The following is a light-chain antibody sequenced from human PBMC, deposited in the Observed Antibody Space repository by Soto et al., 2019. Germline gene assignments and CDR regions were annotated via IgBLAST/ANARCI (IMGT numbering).Light chain of an antibody. CDR2: GAS. CDR1: QSVSGN. J-gene: IGKJ2*01. CDR3: QQYNNWPPVT. Sequence: EIVMTQSPATLSVSPGERATLSCRASQSVSGNLAWHQQKPGQAPRLLIYGASTRATGIPARFSGSGSGTEFTLTISSLQSEDFAVYYCQQYNNWPPVTFGQGTKREIK. V-gene: IGKV3-15*01.